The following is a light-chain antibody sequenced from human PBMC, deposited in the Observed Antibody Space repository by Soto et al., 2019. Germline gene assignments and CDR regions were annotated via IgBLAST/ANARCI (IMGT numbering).Light chain of an antibody. CDR2: DVS. CDR3: QQYCSSPLT. CDR1: QSVTSNY. J-gene: IGKJ4*01. V-gene: IGKV3-20*01. Sequence: EIVLTQSPGTLSLSPGERATLSCRARQSVTSNYLAWYQQKPGQAPRLLIYDVSSRATGIPDRFSGSGSGTDFTLTISRLEPEDFAMYYCQQYCSSPLTFGGGTKVEIK.